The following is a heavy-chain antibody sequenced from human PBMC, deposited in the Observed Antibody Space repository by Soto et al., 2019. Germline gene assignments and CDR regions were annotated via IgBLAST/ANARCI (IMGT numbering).Heavy chain of an antibody. CDR3: ATDSWNYYDSSGYYYGF. J-gene: IGHJ4*02. CDR2: FDPEDGET. CDR1: GYTLTELS. V-gene: IGHV1-24*01. D-gene: IGHD3-22*01. Sequence: GASVKVSCKVSGYTLTELSMHWVRQAPGKGLEWMGGFDPEDGETIYAQKFQGRVTMTEDTSTDTAYMELSSLRSEDTAVYYCATDSWNYYDSSGYYYGFWGQGTLVTVSS.